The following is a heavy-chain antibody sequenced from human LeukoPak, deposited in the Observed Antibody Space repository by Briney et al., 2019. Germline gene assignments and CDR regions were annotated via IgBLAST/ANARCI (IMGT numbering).Heavy chain of an antibody. D-gene: IGHD5-12*01. CDR2: IKQDGSEK. CDR1: GFTFSSYW. Sequence: GGSLRLSCAASGFTFSSYWMSWGRQAPGKGLEWVANIKQDGSEKYYVDSVKGRFTISRDNAKNSLYLQMNSLRAEDTAVYYCARDHHIVATLGLDYWGQGTLVTVSS. V-gene: IGHV3-7*05. CDR3: ARDHHIVATLGLDY. J-gene: IGHJ4*02.